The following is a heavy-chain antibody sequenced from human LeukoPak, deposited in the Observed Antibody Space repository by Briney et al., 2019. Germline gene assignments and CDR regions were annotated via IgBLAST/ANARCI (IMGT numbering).Heavy chain of an antibody. CDR1: GFIFSSYS. V-gene: IGHV3-48*04. CDR3: ARDYRARLDY. J-gene: IGHJ4*02. CDR2: ISSSSSTI. Sequence: GGSLRLSCAASGFIFSSYSMNWVRQAPGKGLEWVSYISSSSSTIYYADSVKGRFTISRDNARTPLYLQMNSLRAEDTAVYYCARDYRARLDYWGQGTLVTVSS.